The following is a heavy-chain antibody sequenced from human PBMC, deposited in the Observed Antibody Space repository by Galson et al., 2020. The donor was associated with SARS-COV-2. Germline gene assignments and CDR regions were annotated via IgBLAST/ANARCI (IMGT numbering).Heavy chain of an antibody. D-gene: IGHD6-6*01. CDR1: GFTFRTYG. CDR3: ARGSSSHAFDI. Sequence: SCEASGFTFRTYGMDWVRQAPGKGLEWVAVIWYDGSNKYYADSVKGRFTISRDNSKNTLYLQMNSLRAEDTAVYYCARGSSSHAFDIWGQGTMVTVSS. V-gene: IGHV3-33*01. J-gene: IGHJ3*02. CDR2: IWYDGSNK.